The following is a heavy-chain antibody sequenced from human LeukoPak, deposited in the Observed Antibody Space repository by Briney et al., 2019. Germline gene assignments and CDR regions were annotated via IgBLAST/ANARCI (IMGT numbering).Heavy chain of an antibody. Sequence: ASVKVSCKASGGTFSSYAISWVRQAPGQGLEWMGGIIPIFGTANYAQKFQGRVTITADKSTSTAYMELSSLRSEDTAVYYCARHAAAGTYYYYMDVWGKGTTVTVSS. CDR1: GGTFSSYA. CDR2: IIPIFGTA. J-gene: IGHJ6*03. V-gene: IGHV1-69*06. D-gene: IGHD6-13*01. CDR3: ARHAAAGTYYYYMDV.